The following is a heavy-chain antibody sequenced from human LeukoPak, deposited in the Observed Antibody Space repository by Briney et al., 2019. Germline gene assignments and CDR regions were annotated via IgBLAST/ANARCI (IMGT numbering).Heavy chain of an antibody. CDR1: GFTFSSYG. J-gene: IGHJ4*02. V-gene: IGHV3-30*02. Sequence: GGSLRLSCAASGFTFSSYGMHWVRQAPGKGLEWVAFIRYDGSNKYYADSVKGRFTISRDNSKNTLYLQMNSLRAEDMAVYYCARETYYDSSGSPDYWGQGTLVTVSS. CDR2: IRYDGSNK. D-gene: IGHD3-22*01. CDR3: ARETYYDSSGSPDY.